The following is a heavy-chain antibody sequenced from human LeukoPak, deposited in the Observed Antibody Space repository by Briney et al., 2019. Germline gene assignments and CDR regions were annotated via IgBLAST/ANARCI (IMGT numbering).Heavy chain of an antibody. Sequence: PSQTLSLTCTVSGGSISSGSYYWSWIRQPAGKGLEWIGRIYTSGSTNYNPSLKSRVTISVDTSKNQFSLQLSSVTAADTAVHYCARDRKLLRYFDWYFDLWGRGTLVTVSS. CDR2: IYTSGST. D-gene: IGHD3-9*01. CDR1: GGSISSGSYY. J-gene: IGHJ2*01. CDR3: ARDRKLLRYFDWYFDL. V-gene: IGHV4-61*02.